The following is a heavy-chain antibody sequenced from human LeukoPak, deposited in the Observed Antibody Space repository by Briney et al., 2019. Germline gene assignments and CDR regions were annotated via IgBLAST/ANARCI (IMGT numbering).Heavy chain of an antibody. D-gene: IGHD1-1*01. CDR3: ARSQGNEGMGY. V-gene: IGHV4-38-2*01. Sequence: SETLSLTCVVSGYSISSGYYWGWIRQPPGKGLEWIGSIYNSGRTYYNPSLMGRGTLSVDTSKNQFSLRLRSENTPETDVYYCARSQGNEGMGYWGQGTLVTVSS. CDR1: GYSISSGYY. CDR2: IYNSGRT. J-gene: IGHJ4*02.